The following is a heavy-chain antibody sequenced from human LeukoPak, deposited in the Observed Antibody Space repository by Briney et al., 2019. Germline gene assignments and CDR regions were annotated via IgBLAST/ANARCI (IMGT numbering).Heavy chain of an antibody. D-gene: IGHD6-13*01. Sequence: GGSLRLSCAASGFTFSSYGMHWVRQAPGKGLEWVAVISYDGSNKYYADSVKGRFTVSRDNSKNTLYLQMNSLRAEDTAVYYCAKGSSRQHDFDYWGQGTLVTVSS. CDR3: AKGSSRQHDFDY. J-gene: IGHJ4*02. CDR2: ISYDGSNK. V-gene: IGHV3-30*18. CDR1: GFTFSSYG.